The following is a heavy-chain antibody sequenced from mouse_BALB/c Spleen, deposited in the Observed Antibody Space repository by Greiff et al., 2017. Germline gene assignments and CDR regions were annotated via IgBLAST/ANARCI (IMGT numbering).Heavy chain of an antibody. CDR3: ARSYGNYGGFAY. V-gene: IGHV5-4*02. CDR2: ISDGGSYP. CDR1: GFTFSDYY. Sequence: EVKLMESGGGLVKPGGSLKLSCAATGFTFSDYYMYWVRQTPEKRLEWVATISDGGSYPYYPDSVKGRFTISRDNAKNNLYLQMSSLKSEDTAMYYCARSYGNYGGFAYWGQGTLVTVSA. J-gene: IGHJ3*01. D-gene: IGHD2-1*01.